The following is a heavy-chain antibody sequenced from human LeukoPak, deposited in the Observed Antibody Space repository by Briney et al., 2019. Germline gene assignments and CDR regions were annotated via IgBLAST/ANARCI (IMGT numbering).Heavy chain of an antibody. CDR1: GFTFSSYE. Sequence: GGSLRLSCAASGFTFSSYEMNWVRQAPGKGLEWVSYISSSGSTIYYADSVKGRFTISRGHTKNSLYLQMNSLRAEDTAVYYCARDLYRIVVVPHYFDYWGQGTLVTVSS. D-gene: IGHD3-22*01. CDR2: ISSSGSTI. V-gene: IGHV3-48*03. J-gene: IGHJ4*02. CDR3: ARDLYRIVVVPHYFDY.